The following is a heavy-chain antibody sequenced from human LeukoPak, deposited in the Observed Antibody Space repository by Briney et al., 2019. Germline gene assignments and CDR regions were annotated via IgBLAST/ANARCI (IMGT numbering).Heavy chain of an antibody. V-gene: IGHV3-48*01. Sequence: PGGSLRLSCAASGFSFSTSKMNWVRQAPGKGLEWLSYISSSGTTIFYANSVRGRFTISRDNAKNSLYLLMDSLRAEDTAVYYCARDAGYSSSWYGYWGQGNLVTVSS. CDR1: GFSFSTSK. CDR3: ARDAGYSSSWYGY. CDR2: ISSSGTTI. J-gene: IGHJ4*02. D-gene: IGHD6-13*01.